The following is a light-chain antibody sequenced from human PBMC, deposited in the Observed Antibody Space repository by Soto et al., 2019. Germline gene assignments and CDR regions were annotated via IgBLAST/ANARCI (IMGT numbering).Light chain of an antibody. Sequence: QSVLPQPHSVSGAPRQRVTISCTGGSSNIGAGYDVHWYRRLPGTAPTLLIYGNCNRPSGVPDRFSGAKSANSAALAITGLQAEYEDDYCCQSYDSSVSVYVVGTGTAVTVL. CDR1: SSNIGAGYD. CDR2: GNC. V-gene: IGLV1-40*01. J-gene: IGLJ1*01. CDR3: QSYDSSVSVYV.